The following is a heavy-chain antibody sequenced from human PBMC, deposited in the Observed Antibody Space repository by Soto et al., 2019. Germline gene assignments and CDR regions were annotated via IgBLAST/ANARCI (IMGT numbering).Heavy chain of an antibody. Sequence: PSETLSLTCTVSGGSLINYYWSWVRQAPGEGLGWIGYVSHSGNTHYNPSLKSRVTVSGDTSRNQSSLKLTSVTTADTAVYYCARVWGPDNWGLQAFDIWGQGTMVTVSS. CDR1: GGSLINYY. D-gene: IGHD7-27*01. V-gene: IGHV4-59*01. J-gene: IGHJ3*02. CDR3: ARVWGPDNWGLQAFDI. CDR2: VSHSGNT.